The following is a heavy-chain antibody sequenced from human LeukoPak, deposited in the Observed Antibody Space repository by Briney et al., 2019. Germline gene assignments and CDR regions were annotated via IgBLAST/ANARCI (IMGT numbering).Heavy chain of an antibody. CDR1: GFTFSSYA. J-gene: IGHJ5*02. D-gene: IGHD2-2*01. Sequence: GGSLRLSCSASGFTFSSYAMHWVRQAPGKGLEYVSAISSNGGSTYYADSVKGRFTISRDNSKNTLYLQVSSLRAEDTAVYYCVKDRYCSSTSCYRWFDPWGQGTLVTVSS. CDR2: ISSNGGST. CDR3: VKDRYCSSTSCYRWFDP. V-gene: IGHV3-64D*06.